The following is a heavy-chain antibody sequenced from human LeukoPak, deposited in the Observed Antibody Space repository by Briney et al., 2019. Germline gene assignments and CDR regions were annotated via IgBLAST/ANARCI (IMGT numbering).Heavy chain of an antibody. J-gene: IGHJ4*02. CDR1: GGSISSSSHF. V-gene: IGHV4-39*01. CDR3: ASLGSRAYCSSTSCSDY. Sequence: PSETLSLTCTVSGGSISSSSHFWRWIRQPPGKGLERIGSIYYSGSTYYNPSLKSRVTISVDTPKNQFSLKLSSVTAADTALYYCASLGSRAYCSSTSCSDYWGQGTLVTVSS. CDR2: IYYSGST. D-gene: IGHD2-2*01.